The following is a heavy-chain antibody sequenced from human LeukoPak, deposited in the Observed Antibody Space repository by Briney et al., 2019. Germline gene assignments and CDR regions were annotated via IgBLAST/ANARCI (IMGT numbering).Heavy chain of an antibody. D-gene: IGHD1-1*01. J-gene: IGHJ4*02. Sequence: PSETLSLTFTVSGGSISSYYWSWIRQPPGKGLEWIGYIYYSGSTNYNPSLKSRVTISVDTSKNQFSLKLSSVTAADTAVYYCARHRTGAFDYWGQGTLVTVSS. V-gene: IGHV4-59*08. CDR3: ARHRTGAFDY. CDR2: IYYSGST. CDR1: GGSISSYY.